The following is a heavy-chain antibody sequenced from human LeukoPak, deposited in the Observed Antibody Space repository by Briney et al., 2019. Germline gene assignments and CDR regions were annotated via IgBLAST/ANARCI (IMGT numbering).Heavy chain of an antibody. J-gene: IGHJ3*02. Sequence: SETLSLTCTVSGGSISSYYWSWIRQPPGKGLEWIGYIYYSGSTNYNPSLKSRVTISVDTSKNQFSLKLSSVTAADTAVYYCARRRDGYIARAFDIWGQGTMVTVSS. D-gene: IGHD5-24*01. CDR3: ARRRDGYIARAFDI. V-gene: IGHV4-59*08. CDR1: GGSISSYY. CDR2: IYYSGST.